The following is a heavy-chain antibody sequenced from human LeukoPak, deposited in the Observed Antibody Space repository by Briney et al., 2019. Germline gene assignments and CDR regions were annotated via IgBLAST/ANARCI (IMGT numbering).Heavy chain of an antibody. CDR3: TTDVVVTARDY. CDR1: GFTFSSYG. CDR2: IKSKTDGGTT. Sequence: GGSLRLSCAASGFTFSSYGMHWVCQAPGKGLEWVGRIKSKTDGGTTDYAAPVKGRFTISRDDSKNTLYLQMNSLKIEDTAVYYCTTDVVVTARDYWGQGTLVTVSS. J-gene: IGHJ4*02. V-gene: IGHV3-15*01. D-gene: IGHD2-21*02.